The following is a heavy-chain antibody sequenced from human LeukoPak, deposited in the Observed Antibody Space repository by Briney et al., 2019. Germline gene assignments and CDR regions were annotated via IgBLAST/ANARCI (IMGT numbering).Heavy chain of an antibody. CDR1: GYSFTSYW. J-gene: IGHJ6*03. CDR3: ATQKWQLVRYYYYYYMDV. CDR2: IYPGDSDT. D-gene: IGHD6-13*01. Sequence: GGSLKISFKGSGYSFTSYWIGWVRQMPGKGLEWMGIIYPGDSDTRYSPSFQGQVTISADKSISTAYLQWSSLKASDTAMYYCATQKWQLVRYYYYYYMDVWGKGTTVTVSS. V-gene: IGHV5-51*01.